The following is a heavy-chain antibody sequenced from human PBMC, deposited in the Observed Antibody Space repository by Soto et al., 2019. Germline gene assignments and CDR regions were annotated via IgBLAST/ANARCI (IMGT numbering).Heavy chain of an antibody. CDR3: ARGIGSRGLGWGPIDY. J-gene: IGHJ4*02. CDR1: GGTFSSHA. D-gene: IGHD3-22*01. V-gene: IGHV1-69*13. Sequence: GASVKVSCKASGGTFSSHAISWVRQAPGRGLEWMGGIIPIFGTTNYAQNFRARVTITADESTSTAYMELSSLRSEDTAVYYCARGIGSRGLGWGPIDYWGQGTLVTVSS. CDR2: IIPIFGTT.